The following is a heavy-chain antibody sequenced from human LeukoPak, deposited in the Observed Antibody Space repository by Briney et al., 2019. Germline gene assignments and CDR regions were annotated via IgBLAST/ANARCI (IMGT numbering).Heavy chain of an antibody. V-gene: IGHV3-11*04. D-gene: IGHD2-8*01. CDR1: GFTFSDYY. CDR3: ARVGYCTNGVCSHAFDI. J-gene: IGHJ3*02. Sequence: PGGSLRLSCAASGFTFSDYYMSWTRQAPGKGLEWVSYISSSGSTIYYADSVKGRLTISRDNAKNSLYLQMNSLRAEDTAVYYCARVGYCTNGVCSHAFDIWGQGTMVTVSS. CDR2: ISSSGSTI.